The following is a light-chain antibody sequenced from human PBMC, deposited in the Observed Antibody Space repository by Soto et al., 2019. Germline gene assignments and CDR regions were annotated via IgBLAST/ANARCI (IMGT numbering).Light chain of an antibody. Sequence: DIQMTQSPSTLSASVGDTVTITCRASQGISRWLAWYQEKPGKAPKLLIPVASSLESGVPSRFSGSGSETEFTLTITSLQHDDFATYYCQQHNANFGQETKVQIK. CDR2: VAS. CDR1: QGISRW. J-gene: IGKJ2*01. CDR3: QQHNAN. V-gene: IGKV1-5*01.